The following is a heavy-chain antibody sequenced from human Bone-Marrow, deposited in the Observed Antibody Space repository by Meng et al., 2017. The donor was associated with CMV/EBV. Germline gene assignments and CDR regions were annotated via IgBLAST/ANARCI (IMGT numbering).Heavy chain of an antibody. J-gene: IGHJ4*02. CDR1: GFTFSSYG. CDR2: IRYDGSNK. CDR3: ARGKYGDYLSTYFDY. D-gene: IGHD4-17*01. V-gene: IGHV3-30*02. Sequence: GESLKISCAASGFTFSSYGMHWVRQAPGKGLEWVAFIRYDGSNKYYADSVKGRFTISRDNYKNTLYLQMNSLRAEDTAVYYCARGKYGDYLSTYFDYWGQRTLVTVSS.